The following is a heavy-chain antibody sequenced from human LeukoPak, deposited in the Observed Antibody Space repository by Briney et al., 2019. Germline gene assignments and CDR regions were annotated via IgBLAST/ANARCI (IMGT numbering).Heavy chain of an antibody. V-gene: IGHV4-4*02. J-gene: IGHJ2*01. D-gene: IGHD3-10*01. Sequence: SETLSLTCAVSGGSISTDNWWSWVRQPPGKGLEWIAEVYHGGSTNHNPSLKSRVTISLDKSKNQFSLKLSSVTAADTAVYYCARTNYGRMYWYFDLWGRGTLVTVSS. CDR2: VYHGGST. CDR1: GGSISTDNW. CDR3: ARTNYGRMYWYFDL.